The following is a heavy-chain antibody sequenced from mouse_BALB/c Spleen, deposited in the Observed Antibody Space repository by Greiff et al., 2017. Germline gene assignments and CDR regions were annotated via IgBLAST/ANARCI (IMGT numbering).Heavy chain of an antibody. CDR1: GYSFTGYF. J-gene: IGHJ3*01. V-gene: IGHV1-20*02. Sequence: VQLKESGPELVKPGASVKISCKASGYSFTGYFMNWVMQSHGKSLEWIGRINPYNGDTFYNQKFKGKATLTVDKSSSTAHMELRSLASEDSAVYYCARGDGGSPAWLAYWGQGTLVTVSA. D-gene: IGHD1-1*01. CDR2: INPYNGDT. CDR3: ARGDGGSPAWLAY.